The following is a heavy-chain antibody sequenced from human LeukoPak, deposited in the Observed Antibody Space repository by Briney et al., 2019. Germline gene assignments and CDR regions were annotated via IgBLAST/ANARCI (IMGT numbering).Heavy chain of an antibody. CDR3: ARDLRIAAREVSHYYYYYMDV. J-gene: IGHJ6*03. CDR1: GFTFSSYG. CDR2: ISYDGSNK. V-gene: IGHV3-30*12. Sequence: PGGSLRLSCAASGFTFSSYGMHWVRQAPGKGLEWVAVISYDGSNKYYADSVKGRFTISRDNSKNTLYLQMNSLRAEDTAVYYCARDLRIAAREVSHYYYYYMDVWGKGTTVTVSS. D-gene: IGHD6-6*01.